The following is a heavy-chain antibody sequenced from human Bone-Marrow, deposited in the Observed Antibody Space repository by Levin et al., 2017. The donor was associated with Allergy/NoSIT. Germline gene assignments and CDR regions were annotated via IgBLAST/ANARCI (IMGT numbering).Heavy chain of an antibody. V-gene: IGHV1-46*01. CDR1: GYTFTQFY. J-gene: IGHJ4*02. CDR2: VDPSDGST. D-gene: IGHD6-6*01. Sequence: ASVKVSCKASGYTFTQFYFHWVRQAPGQGLAWMGIVDPSDGSTSYAQQFQGRVSVTRDRSTSTVYLELTCLTFEDTATYYCAGHNISSGSGLQYWGQGSLVTVSS. CDR3: AGHNISSGSGLQY.